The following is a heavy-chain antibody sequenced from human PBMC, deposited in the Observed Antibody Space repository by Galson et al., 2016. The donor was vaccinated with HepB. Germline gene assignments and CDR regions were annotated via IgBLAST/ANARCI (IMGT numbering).Heavy chain of an antibody. V-gene: IGHV3-74*01. Sequence: SLRLSCAASGFIVSGYWVHWVRQPPGKGLVWVSRISPDGTSTAYADSVKGRFTISRDNAKNTLYLQMNSLRAEDTAVYFCAAHKRQRVSDYEDYWGQGILVSVSS. CDR3: AAHKRQRVSDYEDY. CDR1: GFIVSGYW. CDR2: ISPDGTST. J-gene: IGHJ4*02. D-gene: IGHD6-25*01.